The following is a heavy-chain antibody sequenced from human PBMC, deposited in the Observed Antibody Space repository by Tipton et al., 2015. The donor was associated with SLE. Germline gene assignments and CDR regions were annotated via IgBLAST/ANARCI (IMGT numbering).Heavy chain of an antibody. J-gene: IGHJ2*01. CDR3: AREFLNPVTTVHYYFDL. CDR1: GGSLRSGSYY. D-gene: IGHD4-11*01. Sequence: TLSLTCTVSGGSLRSGSYYWRWIRQPAGWGLEWIGRIYTNENTNYNPSLKSRVTMSVDTSKNHFSLKLISVTAADTAVYYCAREFLNPVTTVHYYFDLWGRGTLVTVSS. V-gene: IGHV4-61*02. CDR2: IYTNENT.